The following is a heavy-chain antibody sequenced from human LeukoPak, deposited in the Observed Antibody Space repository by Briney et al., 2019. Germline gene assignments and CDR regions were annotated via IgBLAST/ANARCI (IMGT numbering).Heavy chain of an antibody. CDR1: GFTFSSYW. CDR3: ARETDCSSTSCYAGSDY. Sequence: GGSLRLSCAASGFTFSSYWMHWVRQAPGKGLVWVSRINSDGSSTSHADSVKGRFTISRDNAKNTLYLQMNSLRAEDTAVYYCARETDCSSTSCYAGSDYWGQGTLVTVSS. J-gene: IGHJ4*02. V-gene: IGHV3-74*01. CDR2: INSDGSST. D-gene: IGHD2-2*01.